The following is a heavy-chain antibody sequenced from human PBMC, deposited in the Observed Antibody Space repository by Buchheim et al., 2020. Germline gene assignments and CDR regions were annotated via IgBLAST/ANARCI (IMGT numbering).Heavy chain of an antibody. CDR3: ARDRYYDFWSGYYSLPLNRYYYYGMDV. Sequence: QVQLVESGGGLVKPGGSLRLSCAASGFTFSDYYMSWIRQAPGKGLEWVSYISSSGSTIYYADSVKGRFTISRDNAKNSLYLQMNSLRAEDTAVYYCARDRYYDFWSGYYSLPLNRYYYYGMDVWGQGTT. J-gene: IGHJ6*02. CDR2: ISSSGSTI. CDR1: GFTFSDYY. V-gene: IGHV3-11*01. D-gene: IGHD3-3*01.